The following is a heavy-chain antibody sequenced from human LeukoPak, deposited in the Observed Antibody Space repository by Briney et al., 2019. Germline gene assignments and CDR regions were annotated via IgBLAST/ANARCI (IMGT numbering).Heavy chain of an antibody. Sequence: SETLSLTCTVSGGSISSYYWSWIRQPPGKGLEWIGNIYYSGSTNYNPSLKSRVTISVDTSKNQSSLKLSSVTAADTAVYYCARLSRGSYYYFDYWGQGTLVTVSS. J-gene: IGHJ4*02. CDR2: IYYSGST. CDR1: GGSISSYY. CDR3: ARLSRGSYYYFDY. V-gene: IGHV4-59*08. D-gene: IGHD1-26*01.